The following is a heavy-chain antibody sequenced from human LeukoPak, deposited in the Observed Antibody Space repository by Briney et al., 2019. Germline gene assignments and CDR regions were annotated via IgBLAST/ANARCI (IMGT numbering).Heavy chain of an antibody. V-gene: IGHV4-39*07. D-gene: IGHD5-18*01. Sequence: PSETLSLTCTVSGGSISSSSYYWGWIRQPPGKGLEWIGSIYYSGTTYYNPSLKSRVTMSVDTSKNQFSLKLSSVTAADTAVYYCAIDGGPTAGDYWGQGTLVTVSS. CDR1: GGSISSSSYY. J-gene: IGHJ4*02. CDR2: IYYSGTT. CDR3: AIDGGPTAGDY.